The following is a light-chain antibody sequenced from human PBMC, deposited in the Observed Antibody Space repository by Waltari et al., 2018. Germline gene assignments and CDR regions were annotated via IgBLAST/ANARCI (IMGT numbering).Light chain of an antibody. CDR3: CSYAGGSTFV. J-gene: IGLJ1*01. CDR2: EGV. Sequence: QSALTQPASVSGSPGQSITIPCTGTRSDGGGYNFASWYQQHPNKAPKLIIYEGVKRPLGVSNRFSGSKSGNTASLTISGLQAEDEADYYCCSYAGGSTFVFGTGTEVTVL. V-gene: IGLV2-23*03. CDR1: RSDGGGYNF.